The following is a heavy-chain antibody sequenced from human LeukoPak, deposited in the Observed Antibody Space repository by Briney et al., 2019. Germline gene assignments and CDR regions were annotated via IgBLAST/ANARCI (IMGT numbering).Heavy chain of an antibody. CDR3: AKWGDYDILTGYYDPDY. V-gene: IGHV3-23*01. Sequence: GGSLRLSCAASGFTLSNYAMYWVRQAPGKGLEWVPAVSGRDDSTYYADSVKGRFTISRDTSKSTLYLQMNSLRVEDTAVYYCAKWGDYDILTGYYDPDYWGQGTLVTVSS. CDR1: GFTLSNYA. D-gene: IGHD3-9*01. J-gene: IGHJ4*02. CDR2: VSGRDDST.